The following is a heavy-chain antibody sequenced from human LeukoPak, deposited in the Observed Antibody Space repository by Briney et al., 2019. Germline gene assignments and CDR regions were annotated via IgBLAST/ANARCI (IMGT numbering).Heavy chain of an antibody. D-gene: IGHD3-3*02. CDR3: GRVELGYFDY. J-gene: IGHJ4*02. Sequence: ASVKVSCKASGYKFGSYGIGWVRQAPGRGLEWVGWISAYNGDTKYADKVQGRLTMTTDISTTTAYMDLRSLRSDDTAVYYCGRVELGYFDYWGQGTLVTVSS. CDR2: ISAYNGDT. V-gene: IGHV1-18*04. CDR1: GYKFGSYG.